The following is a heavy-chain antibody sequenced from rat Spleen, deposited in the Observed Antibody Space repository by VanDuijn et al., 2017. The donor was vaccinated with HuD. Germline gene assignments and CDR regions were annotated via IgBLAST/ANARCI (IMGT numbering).Heavy chain of an antibody. CDR3: ARHGRIYYYDGSYFYFDY. V-gene: IGHV5-29*01. D-gene: IGHD1-12*02. Sequence: DVQLVESDGGLVQPGRSLKLSCAASGFTLSDYYMAWVRQAPTKGLEWVATISYDGSNTFYRDSVKGRFTISRDPAKNTLYLQMDSLRSEDTATYYCARHGRIYYYDGSYFYFDYWGQGVMVTVSS. CDR2: ISYDGSNT. J-gene: IGHJ2*01. CDR1: GFTLSDYY.